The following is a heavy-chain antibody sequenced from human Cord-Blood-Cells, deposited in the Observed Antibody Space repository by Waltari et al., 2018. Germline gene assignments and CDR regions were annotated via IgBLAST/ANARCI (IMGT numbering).Heavy chain of an antibody. V-gene: IGHV4-39*01. D-gene: IGHD6-13*01. CDR1: GGSISSSSYY. J-gene: IGHJ4*02. CDR3: ARRGDSSSWSVPLDY. Sequence: QLQLQDSGPGLVKPSETLSLTCTVSGGSISSSSYYWGWIRQPPGKGLEWIGRINYSGGTNYNPSVKSRVTISVDTSKNQFSLKLSSGTAADTAVYYCARRGDSSSWSVPLDYWGQGTLVTVSS. CDR2: INYSGGT.